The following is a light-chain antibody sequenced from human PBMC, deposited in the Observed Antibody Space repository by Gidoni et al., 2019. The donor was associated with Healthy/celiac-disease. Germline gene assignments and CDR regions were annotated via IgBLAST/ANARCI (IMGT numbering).Light chain of an antibody. V-gene: IGKV3-11*01. CDR2: DAS. CDR1: QSVSSY. CDR3: QQRSNWPPFRT. J-gene: IGKJ1*01. Sequence: EIVLTQSPATLSLSPGERATLSCRASQSVSSYLAWYQQKPGQAPRLLIYDASNRATGIPARFSGSGSGTDFTLTISSLEPEDFAVYYCQQRSNWPPFRTFGQXTKVEIK.